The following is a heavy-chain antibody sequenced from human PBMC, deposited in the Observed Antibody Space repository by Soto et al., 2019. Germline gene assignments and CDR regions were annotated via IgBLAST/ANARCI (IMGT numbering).Heavy chain of an antibody. CDR3: TRLSTSPSRDISYHYFSLDV. J-gene: IGHJ6*02. CDR1: EYTFTNYW. Sequence: GESLKISCKGSEYTFTNYWIGWVRQMPGKGLEWMGLIYPFDSDTRYNPSFQGQVTVSADKSIRTAYLQWNSLKASDTAMYYCTRLSTSPSRDISYHYFSLDVWGLGPKVTVSS. V-gene: IGHV5-51*01. CDR2: IYPFDSDT. D-gene: IGHD2-15*01.